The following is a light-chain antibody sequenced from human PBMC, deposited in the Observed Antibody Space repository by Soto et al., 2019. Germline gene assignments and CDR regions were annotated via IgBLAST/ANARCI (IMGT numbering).Light chain of an antibody. CDR3: QQYGSSPLT. CDR1: QSVSGSY. Sequence: EMVLTQSPATLSLSPGEMGTLSCRASQSVSGSYLAWYQQKPGQAPRLLIYGASNRATGIPDRFSGSGSGTDFTLTISRLEPEDFAVYYCQQYGSSPLTFGQGTKVDI. V-gene: IGKV3-20*01. J-gene: IGKJ1*01. CDR2: GAS.